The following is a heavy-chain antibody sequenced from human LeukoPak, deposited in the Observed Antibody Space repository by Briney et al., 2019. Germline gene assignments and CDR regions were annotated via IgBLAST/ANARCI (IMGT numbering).Heavy chain of an antibody. CDR1: GGTFSSYA. J-gene: IGHJ5*02. V-gene: IGHV1-69*04. Sequence: ASVKVSCKASGGTFSSYAINWVRQAPGQGLEWMGRIIPILGIANYAQKFQGRVTITADKSTSTAYMELSSLRSEDTAVYYCARQGAVAGTRNWFAPWGQGTLVTVSS. CDR2: IIPILGIA. D-gene: IGHD6-19*01. CDR3: ARQGAVAGTRNWFAP.